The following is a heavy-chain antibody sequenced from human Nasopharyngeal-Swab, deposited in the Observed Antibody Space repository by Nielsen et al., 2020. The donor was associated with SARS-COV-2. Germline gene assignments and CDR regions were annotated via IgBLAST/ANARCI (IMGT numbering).Heavy chain of an antibody. CDR2: IYHSGST. D-gene: IGHD6-13*01. J-gene: IGHJ4*02. CDR1: GGSISNGGYS. V-gene: IGHV4-30-2*01. Sequence: LRLSCAVSGGSISNGGYSWSWIRQPPGKGLEWIGYIYHSGSTNYNPSLKSRVTISVDKSKNQFSLWLSSVTAADTAVYYCARQGLYSSDYWGQGTLVIVSS. CDR3: ARQGLYSSDY.